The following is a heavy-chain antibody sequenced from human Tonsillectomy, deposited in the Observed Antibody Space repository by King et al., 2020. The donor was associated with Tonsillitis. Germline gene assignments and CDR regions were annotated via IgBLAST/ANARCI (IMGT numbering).Heavy chain of an antibody. CDR2: INPNSGDT. Sequence: VQLVESGAEVKKPGASVKVSCKASGYTFTGYYIHWVRQAPGQGLEWMGWINPNSGDTNYAQNFQGRVTMTRDTSISTAYMELSRLRSNDTAVYYCARPTEGWNDNYGMDVWGQGTTVTVSS. CDR1: GYTFTGYY. CDR3: ARPTEGWNDNYGMDV. D-gene: IGHD1-1*01. V-gene: IGHV1-2*02. J-gene: IGHJ6*02.